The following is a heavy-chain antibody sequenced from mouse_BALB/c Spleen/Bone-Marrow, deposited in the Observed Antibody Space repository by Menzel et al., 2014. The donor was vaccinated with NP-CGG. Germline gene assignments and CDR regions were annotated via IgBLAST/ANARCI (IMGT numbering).Heavy chain of an antibody. Sequence: DVQLQESGPGLVKPSQSLSLTCTVTGYSITSDYAWNWIRQFPGNKLEWMGYISYSGRTSYNPSLKRRISITRDTTKNQFFLQLNSVTTEDTATYYCAKYRYDDYYAMDYWGQGTSVTVSS. V-gene: IGHV3-2*02. J-gene: IGHJ4*01. CDR2: ISYSGRT. CDR1: GYSITSDYA. D-gene: IGHD2-14*01. CDR3: AKYRYDDYYAMDY.